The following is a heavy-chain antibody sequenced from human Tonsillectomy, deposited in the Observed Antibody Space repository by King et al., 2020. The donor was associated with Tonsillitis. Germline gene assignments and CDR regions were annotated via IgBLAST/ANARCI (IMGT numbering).Heavy chain of an antibody. D-gene: IGHD3-22*01. CDR3: AREAQYYEPPYYYYGMDV. CDR1: GYTFTSYG. Sequence: QLVQSGAEVKKPGASVKVSCKASGYTFTSYGISWVRQAPGQGLEWMGWISAYNGNTNYAQKLQGRVTMTTDTSTSTAYMELRSLRSDDTAVYYCAREAQYYEPPYYYYGMDVWGQGTTVTVSS. CDR2: ISAYNGNT. V-gene: IGHV1-18*04. J-gene: IGHJ6*02.